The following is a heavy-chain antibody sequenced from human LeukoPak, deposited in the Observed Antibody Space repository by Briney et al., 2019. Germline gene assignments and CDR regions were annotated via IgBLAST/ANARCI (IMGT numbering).Heavy chain of an antibody. J-gene: IGHJ5*02. CDR3: ARVTLDSSGYYYPFDP. D-gene: IGHD3-22*01. CDR2: IIPIFGTA. V-gene: IGHV1-69*05. CDR1: GGAFSSYA. Sequence: SVKVSCKASGGAFSSYAISWVREAPGQGLEWMEGIIPIFGTANYAQKFQGRVTITTDESTSTAYMELSSLRSEDTAVYYCARVTLDSSGYYYPFDPWGQGTLVTVSS.